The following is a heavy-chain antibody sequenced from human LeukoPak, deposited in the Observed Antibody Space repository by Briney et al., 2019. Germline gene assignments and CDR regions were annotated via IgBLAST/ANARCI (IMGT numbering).Heavy chain of an antibody. J-gene: IGHJ6*03. V-gene: IGHV3-48*04. CDR3: AREAIDSSSFLHYYYYMDV. D-gene: IGHD6-13*01. CDR2: ISSSSNTI. Sequence: GGSLRLSCAASGLSFSSYSMNWVRQAPGKGLEWVSHISSSSNTIYYADSVKGRFTISRDNAKNSLYLQMNSLRAEDTAVYYCAREAIDSSSFLHYYYYMDVWGKGTTVTVSS. CDR1: GLSFSSYS.